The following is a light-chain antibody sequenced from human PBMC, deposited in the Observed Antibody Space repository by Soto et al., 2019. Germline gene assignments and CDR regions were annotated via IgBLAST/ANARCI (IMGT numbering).Light chain of an antibody. CDR1: QSVSSSY. J-gene: IGKJ3*01. CDR2: DAS. Sequence: EIVLTQSPGTLSLSPGERATLSCRASQSVSSSYLAWYQQKPGQAPRLLIYDASSRATGIPDRFSGSGSGTDFTLTISRLEPEDFAVYYCQHYGSSLFTFGPGTKVDIK. CDR3: QHYGSSLFT. V-gene: IGKV3-20*01.